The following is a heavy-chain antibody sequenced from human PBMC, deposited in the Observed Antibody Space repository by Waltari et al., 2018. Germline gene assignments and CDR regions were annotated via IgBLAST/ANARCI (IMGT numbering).Heavy chain of an antibody. D-gene: IGHD2-21*01. CDR3: ARYCGGDCYGDWFDP. Sequence: QVQLQESGPGLVKPSETLSLTCTVSGGSISSYYWSWIRQPPGKGLEWIGYIYYSGSTNYNPSLKSRVTISVDTSKNQFSLKLSSVTAADTAVYYCARYCGGDCYGDWFDPWGQGTLVTVSS. CDR1: GGSISSYY. J-gene: IGHJ5*02. V-gene: IGHV4-59*01. CDR2: IYYSGST.